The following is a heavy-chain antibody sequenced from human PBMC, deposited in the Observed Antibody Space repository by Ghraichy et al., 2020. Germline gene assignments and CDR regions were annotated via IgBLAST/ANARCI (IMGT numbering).Heavy chain of an antibody. Sequence: ASVKVSCKASGYTFSRYDINWVRQATGQGLEWMGWMNPNTGNTGYGQKFQGRVTITRNTSISTAYMELSRLRSEDTAVYYCARVSGTAIDYWGQGTLVTVSS. CDR2: MNPNTGNT. J-gene: IGHJ4*02. CDR3: ARVSGTAIDY. V-gene: IGHV1-8*03. CDR1: GYTFSRYD. D-gene: IGHD2-21*02.